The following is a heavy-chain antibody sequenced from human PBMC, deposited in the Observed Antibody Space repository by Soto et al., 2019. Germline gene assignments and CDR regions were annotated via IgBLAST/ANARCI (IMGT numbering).Heavy chain of an antibody. D-gene: IGHD6-13*01. Sequence: EVQLVESGGGLVQPGGSLRLSCAASGFTDSSNYMSWVRQAPGKGLEWVSVIYSGGSTYYADSVKGRFTISRHNSKNTLYLQMNSLRAEDTAVYYCARHVAAAGWAGYWYFDLRGRGTLVTVSS. J-gene: IGHJ2*01. V-gene: IGHV3-53*04. CDR2: IYSGGST. CDR1: GFTDSSNY. CDR3: ARHVAAAGWAGYWYFDL.